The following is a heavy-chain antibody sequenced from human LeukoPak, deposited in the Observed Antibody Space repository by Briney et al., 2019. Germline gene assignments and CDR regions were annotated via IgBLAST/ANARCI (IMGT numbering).Heavy chain of an antibody. V-gene: IGHV4-34*01. J-gene: IGHJ5*02. CDR1: GGSFSGYY. CDR3: ARHVWAGVYSSRSFDP. CDR2: INHSGST. Sequence: PSETLSLTCAVYGGSFSGYYWSWIRQPPGKGLEWIGEINHSGSTNYNPSLKSRVTISVDTSKNQFSLKLSSVTAADTAVYYCARHVWAGVYSSRSFDPWGQGTLVTVSS. D-gene: IGHD6-13*01.